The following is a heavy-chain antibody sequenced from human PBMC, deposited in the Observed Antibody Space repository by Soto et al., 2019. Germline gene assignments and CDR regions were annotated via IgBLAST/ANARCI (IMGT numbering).Heavy chain of an antibody. Sequence: QVQLVQSGAEVRKPGSSGTVSCKASGGTFSNYAISWVRQAPGQGLEWMGGIIPIVGTGSYAQKFQGRVTITADEPTTKAYMELSSLRLEDTAVYYCARGVILVTTASTHYYYRMAVWGPGTTVTVS. D-gene: IGHD2-2*01. J-gene: IGHJ6*02. CDR3: ARGVILVTTASTHYYYRMAV. CDR2: IIPIVGTG. CDR1: GGTFSNYA. V-gene: IGHV1-69*01.